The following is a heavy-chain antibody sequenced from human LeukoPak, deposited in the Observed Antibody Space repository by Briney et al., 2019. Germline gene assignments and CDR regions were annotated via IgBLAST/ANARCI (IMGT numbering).Heavy chain of an antibody. CDR1: GGSISSSSYY. Sequence: SETLSLTCTVSGGSISSSSYYWGWIRQPPGKGLEWIGTIYYSGSTDYNPSLKSRVTISVDTSRSQFSLNLSSVTAADTAVYYCARHLQYFFYYYMDVWGKGTTVTVSS. V-gene: IGHV4-39*01. CDR2: IYYSGST. J-gene: IGHJ6*03. D-gene: IGHD4-11*01. CDR3: ARHLQYFFYYYMDV.